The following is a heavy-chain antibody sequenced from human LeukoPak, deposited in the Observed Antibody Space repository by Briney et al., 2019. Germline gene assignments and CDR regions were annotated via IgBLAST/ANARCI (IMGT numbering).Heavy chain of an antibody. V-gene: IGHV3-7*01. CDR3: AREPPAVGASRAFDI. D-gene: IGHD1-26*01. Sequence: GGSLRLSCAAPGFIFSSYWMSWVRQAPGKGLEWVANIKQDGSEKYYVNSVKGRFTISRDNAKNSLYLQVNSLRVEDTAVYYCAREPPAVGASRAFDIWGQGTMVTVSS. CDR2: IKQDGSEK. CDR1: GFIFSSYW. J-gene: IGHJ3*02.